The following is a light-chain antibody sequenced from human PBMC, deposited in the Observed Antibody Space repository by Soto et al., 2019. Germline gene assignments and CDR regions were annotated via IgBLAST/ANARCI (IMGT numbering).Light chain of an antibody. CDR2: GAS. V-gene: IGKV3-20*01. CDR3: QQYDTSPPLT. CDR1: QSVTSNY. J-gene: IGKJ4*01. Sequence: EIVLTQSPGTLSLSPGDRATLSCRASQSVTSNYLAWYQQRPGQAPRLLLYGASSRAIGIPDRFTGSGSGTDVSLTISRLEPADFAVNFCQQYDTSPPLTFGGGTKVEIK.